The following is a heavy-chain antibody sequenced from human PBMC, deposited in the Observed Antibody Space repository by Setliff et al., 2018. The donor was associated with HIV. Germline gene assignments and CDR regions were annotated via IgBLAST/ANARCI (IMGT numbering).Heavy chain of an antibody. J-gene: IGHJ4*02. V-gene: IGHV1-2*02. Sequence: ASVKVSCKASGYTFTDYFMHWVRQAPGQGLEWMGWISPNNGDTNIPQTFQGRVTMTRDTSINTAYLQWMSLKASDTAMYYCAISYGGHSWARLDYWGRGTLVTVSS. CDR2: ISPNNGDT. CDR3: AISYGGHSWARLDY. D-gene: IGHD4-17*01. CDR1: GYTFTDYF.